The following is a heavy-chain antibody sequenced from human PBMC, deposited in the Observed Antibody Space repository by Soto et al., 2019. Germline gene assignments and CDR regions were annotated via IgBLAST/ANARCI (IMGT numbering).Heavy chain of an antibody. J-gene: IGHJ5*02. CDR2: IKQDGSEK. CDR1: GFTFSSYW. CDR3: ASDRSGGPIVVPWFDP. V-gene: IGHV3-7*01. D-gene: IGHD2-15*01. Sequence: HPGGSLRLSCAASGFTFSSYWMSWVRQAPGKGLEWVANIKQDGSEKDYVDSVKGRFTISRDNAKNSLYLQMNSLRAEDTAVYYCASDRSGGPIVVPWFDPWGQGTLVTVSS.